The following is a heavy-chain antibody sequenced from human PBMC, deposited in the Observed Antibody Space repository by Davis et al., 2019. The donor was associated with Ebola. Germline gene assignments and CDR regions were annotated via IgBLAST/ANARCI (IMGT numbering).Heavy chain of an antibody. CDR1: GFTFSSYA. J-gene: IGHJ4*02. V-gene: IGHV3-23*01. CDR3: ARTPGIAVAGVDY. D-gene: IGHD6-19*01. Sequence: GESLKISCAASGFTFSSYAMSWVRQAPGKGLEWVSAISGSGGSTYYADSVKGRFTISRDNSKNTLYLQMNSLRAEDTAVYYCARTPGIAVAGVDYWGQGTLVTVSS. CDR2: ISGSGGST.